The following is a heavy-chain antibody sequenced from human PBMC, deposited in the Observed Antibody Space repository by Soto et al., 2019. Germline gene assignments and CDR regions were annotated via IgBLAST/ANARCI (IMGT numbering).Heavy chain of an antibody. CDR3: ARRWGRSFDY. Sequence: QVQLQESGPGLVKPSETLSLTCTVSGGSISSYYWSWIRQPPGKGLEWIGYIYYSGNTNYNPSLKSRVTISVDTSKNQFSLKLSSVTAADTAVYYFARRWGRSFDYWGQGTLVTVSS. CDR1: GGSISSYY. J-gene: IGHJ4*02. CDR2: IYYSGNT. V-gene: IGHV4-59*08. D-gene: IGHD2-15*01.